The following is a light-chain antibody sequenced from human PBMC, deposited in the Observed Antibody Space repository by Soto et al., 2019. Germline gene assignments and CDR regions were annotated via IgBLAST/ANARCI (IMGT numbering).Light chain of an antibody. CDR3: LQASTFPRT. J-gene: IGKJ1*01. V-gene: IGKV1-12*01. CDR1: RDIGDR. CDR2: TAS. Sequence: DIQMTQTPSSVSASVGDRVTITCRASRDIGDRLAWFRHKPGKAPQLLIQTASTLVRETPSRFSGSGSGTDFLLTINNLQPEDFATYYCLQASTFPRTFGQRSKVDIK.